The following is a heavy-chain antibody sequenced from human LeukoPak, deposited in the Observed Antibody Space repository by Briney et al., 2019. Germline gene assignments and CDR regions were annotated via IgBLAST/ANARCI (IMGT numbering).Heavy chain of an antibody. CDR1: GFNFSSYW. Sequence: GGSLRLSCAVSGFNFSSYWMHWVRQAPGKGLVWVSLINTDGSATTYGDSAKGRFTVSRDNDKNTLFLDMNSLRVEDTAVYYCARGTAVTAGIDYWGQGNLVTVSS. J-gene: IGHJ4*02. D-gene: IGHD6-13*01. CDR2: INTDGSAT. V-gene: IGHV3-74*01. CDR3: ARGTAVTAGIDY.